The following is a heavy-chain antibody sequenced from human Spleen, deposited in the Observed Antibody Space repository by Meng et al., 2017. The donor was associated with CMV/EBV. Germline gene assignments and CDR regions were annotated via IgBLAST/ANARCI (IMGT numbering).Heavy chain of an antibody. CDR3: AKDVELQQYYYYGMDV. D-gene: IGHD1/OR15-1a*01. CDR1: GFTFDDYA. J-gene: IGHJ6*02. V-gene: IGHV3-9*01. Sequence: LSLTCAASGFTFDDYAMHWVRQAPGRGLEWVSGISWNSGNIGYADSVKGRFTISRDNAKNSLYLQMNSLRPEDTALYYCAKDVELQQYYYYGMDVWGQGTTVTVSS. CDR2: ISWNSGNI.